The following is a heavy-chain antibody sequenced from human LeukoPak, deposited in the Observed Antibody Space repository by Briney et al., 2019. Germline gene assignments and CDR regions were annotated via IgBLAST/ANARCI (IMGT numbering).Heavy chain of an antibody. V-gene: IGHV3-48*03. Sequence: GSLRLSCAASGFIFSSYEMNWVRQAPGKGLEWVSYISSGGSNVNYADSVKGRFLISRDNAKNSLYLQMNSLRAEDTAVYYCARRFKGAMDVWGQGTTGTVSS. CDR1: GFIFSSYE. J-gene: IGHJ6*02. CDR3: ARRFKGAMDV. CDR2: ISSGGSNV.